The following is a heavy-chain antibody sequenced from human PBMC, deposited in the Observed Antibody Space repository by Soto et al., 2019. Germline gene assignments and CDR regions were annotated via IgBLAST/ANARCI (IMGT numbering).Heavy chain of an antibody. J-gene: IGHJ4*02. CDR3: ARERYCSSTSCSPDY. Sequence: GGSLRLSCAASGFTFSSYGMHWVRQAPGKGLEWVAVIWYDGSNKYYADSVKGRFTISRDNSKNTLYLQMNSLRAEDTAVYYCARERYCSSTSCSPDYWGQGTLVTVSS. V-gene: IGHV3-33*01. D-gene: IGHD2-2*01. CDR1: GFTFSSYG. CDR2: IWYDGSNK.